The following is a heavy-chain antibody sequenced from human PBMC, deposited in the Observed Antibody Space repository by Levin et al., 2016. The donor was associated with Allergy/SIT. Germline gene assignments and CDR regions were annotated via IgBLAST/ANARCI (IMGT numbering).Heavy chain of an antibody. D-gene: IGHD2-21*02. J-gene: IGHJ3*01. CDR1: GYTFDDYW. CDR3: ARCRGDISYRGRDAFDA. Sequence: GESLKISCKASGYTFDDYWIGWVRQTPEKGLQWLGIISPGDSVTRYRPSFQGHVIISVDKSINTAYLQWSSLEVPDTAMYYCARCRGDISYRGRDAFDAWGRGTKVTVSS. CDR2: ISPGDSVT. V-gene: IGHV5-51*01.